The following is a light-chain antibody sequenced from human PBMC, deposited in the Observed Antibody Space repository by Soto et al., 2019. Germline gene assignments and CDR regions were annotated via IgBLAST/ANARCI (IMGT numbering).Light chain of an antibody. V-gene: IGLV2-14*01. Sequence: QSALTQPASVSGSPGQSITISCTGTSSDVGSYKYVSWYQQHPGKAPKLMIYEVSNRPSGVSDRFSGSKSGNTASLTISGRQAEDEADYYCSSYTIRTTWVFGGGTKLTVL. CDR3: SSYTIRTTWV. J-gene: IGLJ3*02. CDR2: EVS. CDR1: SSDVGSYKY.